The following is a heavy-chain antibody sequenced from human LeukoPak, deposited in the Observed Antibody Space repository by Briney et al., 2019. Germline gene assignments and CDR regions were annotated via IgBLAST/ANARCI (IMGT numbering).Heavy chain of an antibody. CDR1: GFTFSNYW. J-gene: IGHJ6*02. V-gene: IGHV3-7*01. CDR2: IKQDGSEK. CDR3: ATGLSYYYNYYGMDV. Sequence: GGSLRLSCAASGFTFSNYWMSWVRQAPGKGLEWVANIKQDGSEKYYVDSVKGRFTISRDNAKNSLYLQMNSLRAEDTAVYYCATGLSYYYNYYGMDVWGQGTTVTVSS.